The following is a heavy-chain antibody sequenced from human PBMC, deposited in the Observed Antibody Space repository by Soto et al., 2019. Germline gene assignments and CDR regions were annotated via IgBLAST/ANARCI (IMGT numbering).Heavy chain of an antibody. CDR2: IIPIFGTA. Sequence: SVKVSCKASGYTFTSYYMHWVRQAPGQGLEWMGGIIPIFGTANYAQKFQGRVTITADESTSTAYMELSSLRSEDTAVYYCASGGDIVLVPAAMSAFGYWGQGTLVTVSS. J-gene: IGHJ4*02. D-gene: IGHD2-2*01. CDR3: ASGGDIVLVPAAMSAFGY. CDR1: GYTFTSYY. V-gene: IGHV1-69*13.